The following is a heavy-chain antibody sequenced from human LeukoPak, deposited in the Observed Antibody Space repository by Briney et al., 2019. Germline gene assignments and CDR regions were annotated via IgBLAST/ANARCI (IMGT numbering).Heavy chain of an antibody. D-gene: IGHD4-11*01. CDR1: GGSISTNTHY. Sequence: SETLSLTCSVSGGSISTNTHYWGWIRQPPGKGLEWIGTIYYTGRTYYNTSLKSRVTISVDTSKNQSSLRLNSVTAADTAVYYCAREEAATVTTAMFDPWGQGILVTVSS. V-gene: IGHV4-39*07. J-gene: IGHJ5*02. CDR2: IYYTGRT. CDR3: AREEAATVTTAMFDP.